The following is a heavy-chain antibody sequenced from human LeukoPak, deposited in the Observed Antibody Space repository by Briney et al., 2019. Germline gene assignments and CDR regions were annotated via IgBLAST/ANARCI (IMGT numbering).Heavy chain of an antibody. Sequence: TASETLSLTCAVYGGSFSGHYGSWIRQPPGKGLEWIGEINHRGSTNYHPSLKSRVTISGDTSKNQFSLKLSSVTAADTAVYYCVGYYHGSGSYHNYPNFDYWGQGTLVTVSS. J-gene: IGHJ4*02. V-gene: IGHV4-34*01. CDR2: INHRGST. CDR3: VGYYHGSGSYHNYPNFDY. CDR1: GGSFSGHY. D-gene: IGHD3-10*01.